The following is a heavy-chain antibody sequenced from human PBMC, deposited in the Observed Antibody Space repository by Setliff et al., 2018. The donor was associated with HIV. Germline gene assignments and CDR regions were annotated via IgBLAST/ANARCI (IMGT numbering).Heavy chain of an antibody. CDR3: ARVSMMTCGGVIVDAGY. D-gene: IGHD3-16*02. Sequence: ASVKVSCKASGYTFTRYGISWVRQAPGQGLEWMGWISADNGNTNYAQKLQGRVTMTTDTSTSTAYMQLRSLGSDDTAVYYCARVSMMTCGGVIVDAGYWGQGTLVTVSS. V-gene: IGHV1-18*01. CDR2: ISADNGNT. CDR1: GYTFTRYG. J-gene: IGHJ4*02.